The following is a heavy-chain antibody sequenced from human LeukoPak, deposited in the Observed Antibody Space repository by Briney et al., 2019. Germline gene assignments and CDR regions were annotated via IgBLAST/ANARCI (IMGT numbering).Heavy chain of an antibody. Sequence: SETLSLTCTVSGGSISNYYWSWIRQPPGKGLEWIGYIYYTGSTYDTPSLRSRLTISRDTSKNQFSLKPSSVTAADTAMYYCARALNYRSTSVSAFDIWGQGTMVTVSS. V-gene: IGHV4-59*01. CDR3: ARALNYRSTSVSAFDI. CDR1: GGSISNYY. CDR2: IYYTGST. D-gene: IGHD6-6*01. J-gene: IGHJ3*02.